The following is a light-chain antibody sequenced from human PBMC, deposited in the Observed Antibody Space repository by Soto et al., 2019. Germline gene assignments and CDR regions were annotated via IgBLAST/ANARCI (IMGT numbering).Light chain of an antibody. CDR1: GDDIGGYNF. Sequence: QSALTHPASVSGSPGPSITISCGGTGDDIGGYNFVSWYQHHPGKAPKLIIYDVTHRPSGVSERFSGSKSGFTASLTISGLQPEDESNHYCASFTSISTYVFGPGTKVT. V-gene: IGLV2-14*01. J-gene: IGLJ1*01. CDR2: DVT. CDR3: ASFTSISTYV.